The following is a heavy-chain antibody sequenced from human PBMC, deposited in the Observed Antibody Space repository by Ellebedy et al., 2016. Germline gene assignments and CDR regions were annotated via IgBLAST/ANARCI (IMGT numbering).Heavy chain of an antibody. Sequence: SETLSLTCTVSGYSFISGYYWGWIRQPPGKGLEWIGSIYHTGSTYYNPSLKSRLTISVETSKNQFSLKLRSVTAADTAVYYCASNMLGELSTILFYWGQGTLVTVSS. J-gene: IGHJ4*02. CDR1: GYSFISGYY. CDR3: ASNMLGELSTILFY. D-gene: IGHD3-16*02. CDR2: IYHTGST. V-gene: IGHV4-38-2*02.